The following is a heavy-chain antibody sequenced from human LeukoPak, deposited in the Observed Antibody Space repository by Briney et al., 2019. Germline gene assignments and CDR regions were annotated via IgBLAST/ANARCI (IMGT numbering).Heavy chain of an antibody. CDR3: ARVSTPNYYDSSGPSDY. V-gene: IGHV3-33*01. J-gene: IGHJ4*02. Sequence: GRSLRLSCAASGFTFSSYGMHWVRQAPGKGLEWVAVIWYDGSNKYYADSVKGRFTISRDNSKNTLYLQTNSLRAEDTAVYYCARVSTPNYYDSSGPSDYWGQGTLVTVSS. CDR2: IWYDGSNK. CDR1: GFTFSSYG. D-gene: IGHD3-22*01.